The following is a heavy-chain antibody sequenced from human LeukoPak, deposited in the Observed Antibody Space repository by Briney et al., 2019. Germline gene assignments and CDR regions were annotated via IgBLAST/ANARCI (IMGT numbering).Heavy chain of an antibody. Sequence: GGSLRLSCAASGFTFSSYAMSWVRQAPGKRLEWVSAISGSGGSTYYADSVKGRFTISRDNSKNTLYLQMNSLRAEDTAVYYCAKDLRNSSGPRDYYYGMDVWGQGTTVTVSS. V-gene: IGHV3-23*01. D-gene: IGHD6-19*01. J-gene: IGHJ6*02. CDR3: AKDLRNSSGPRDYYYGMDV. CDR2: ISGSGGST. CDR1: GFTFSSYA.